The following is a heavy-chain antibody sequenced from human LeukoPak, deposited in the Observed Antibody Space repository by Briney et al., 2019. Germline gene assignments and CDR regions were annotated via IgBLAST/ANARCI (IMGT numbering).Heavy chain of an antibody. Sequence: ASVKVSFKASGYTFTSYGISWVRQAPGQGLEWMGWISAYNGNTNYAQKLQGRVTMTTDTSTSTAYMELRSLRSDDTAVYYCARDLTMVRGVIRYYFDYWGQGTLVTVSS. J-gene: IGHJ4*02. CDR1: GYTFTSYG. D-gene: IGHD3-10*01. CDR2: ISAYNGNT. V-gene: IGHV1-18*04. CDR3: ARDLTMVRGVIRYYFDY.